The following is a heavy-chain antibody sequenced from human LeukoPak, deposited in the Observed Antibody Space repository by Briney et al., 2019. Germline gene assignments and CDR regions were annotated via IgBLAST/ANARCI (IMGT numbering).Heavy chain of an antibody. CDR1: GGSISSYY. V-gene: IGHV4-39*01. CDR3: ARQRFGELWLHAFDY. D-gene: IGHD3-10*01. Sequence: SETLSLTCTVSGGSISSYYWSWIRQPPGKGLEWIGSIYYSGSTYYNPSLKSRVTKSVDTSKNQFSLKVSSVSAADTAVYYCARQRFGELWLHAFDYWGQGTLVTVAS. J-gene: IGHJ4*02. CDR2: IYYSGST.